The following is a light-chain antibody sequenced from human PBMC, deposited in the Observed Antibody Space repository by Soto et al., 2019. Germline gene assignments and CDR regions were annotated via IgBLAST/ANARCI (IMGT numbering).Light chain of an antibody. Sequence: QSALTQPASVSGSPGQSITISCTGTSSDVGGYNYVSWYQQHPGKAPKLLIYEVSNRPSGVSNRFSGSKSGNTASLTISGMQADDEADYYCCSYTSIINYVFGTGTKLTVL. CDR3: CSYTSIINYV. J-gene: IGLJ1*01. CDR1: SSDVGGYNY. CDR2: EVS. V-gene: IGLV2-14*01.